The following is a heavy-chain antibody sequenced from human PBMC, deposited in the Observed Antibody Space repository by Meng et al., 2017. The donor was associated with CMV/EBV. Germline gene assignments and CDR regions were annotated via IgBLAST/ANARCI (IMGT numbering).Heavy chain of an antibody. CDR3: ARENYCSSTSCPDYYYGMDV. CDR2: INSDGSST. D-gene: IGHD2-2*01. J-gene: IGHJ6*02. Sequence: GGSLRLSCAASGFTFSSYWMHWVRQAPGKGLVWVSRINSDGSSTSYADSVKGRFTISRDNAKNTLYLQMNSLRAEDTAVYYCARENYCSSTSCPDYYYGMDVWGQGTTVTVSS. CDR1: GFTFSSYW. V-gene: IGHV3-74*01.